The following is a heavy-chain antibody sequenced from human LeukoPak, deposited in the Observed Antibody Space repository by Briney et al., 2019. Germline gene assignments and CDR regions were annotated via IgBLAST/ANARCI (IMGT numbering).Heavy chain of an antibody. CDR2: ISGSGSIV. CDR1: GFTFSNYE. V-gene: IGHV3-48*03. D-gene: IGHD1-1*01. CDR3: ARDERRSGAFDI. Sequence: GGSLRLSCAVSGFTFSNYEMNWVRQAPGKGLEWVAYISGSGSIVYYGDSVKGRFTISRDNAKNSLYLQINSLRAEDTAVYHCARDERRSGAFDIWGQGTMVTVSS. J-gene: IGHJ3*02.